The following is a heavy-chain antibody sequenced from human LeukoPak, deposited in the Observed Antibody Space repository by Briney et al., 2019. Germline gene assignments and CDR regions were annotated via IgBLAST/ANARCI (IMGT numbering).Heavy chain of an antibody. D-gene: IGHD4/OR15-4a*01. CDR2: IKQDGNEK. J-gene: IGHJ4*02. CDR1: EFSVGSNY. V-gene: IGHV3-7*01. Sequence: PGGSLRLSCAASEFSVGSNYMTWVRQAPGKGLEWVANIKQDGNEKYYADSVKGRFTISRGNGKNSLDLQMNSLRADDTAFYYCARDTLGEGEDANYAVYYFDYWGQGTVVTVSS. CDR3: ARDTLGEGEDANYAVYYFDY.